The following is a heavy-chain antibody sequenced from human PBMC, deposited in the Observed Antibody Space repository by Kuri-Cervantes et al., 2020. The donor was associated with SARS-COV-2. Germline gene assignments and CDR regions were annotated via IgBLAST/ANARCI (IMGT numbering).Heavy chain of an antibody. J-gene: IGHJ3*02. CDR1: GYTFTGYY. D-gene: IGHD2-2*01. CDR3: AREVGYCDSGRCYGLDAFDI. CDR2: INTATGNT. V-gene: IGHV1-3*04. Sequence: ASVKVSCKASGYTFTGYYMHWVRQAPGQGLERMGWINTATGNTHYSQKFQGRVTITRDTAASTEFMELNSLRSEDTAVYYCAREVGYCDSGRCYGLDAFDIWGQGTMVTVSS.